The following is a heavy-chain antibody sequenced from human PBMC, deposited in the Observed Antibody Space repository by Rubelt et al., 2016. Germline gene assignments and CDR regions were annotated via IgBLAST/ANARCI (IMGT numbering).Heavy chain of an antibody. CDR1: GFTVSSNH. Sequence: CGGGLVQPGGSLRLSCAASGFTVSSNHMSWVRQAPGRGLEWVAIIRYDGSNQYYADSVKGRFTISRDNSKNTLYLQLNSLSAEDTAVYYCVSDPRDGDYTLDYWGQGTLVTVSS. V-gene: IGHV3-33*08. J-gene: IGHJ4*02. CDR3: VSDPRDGDYTLDY. D-gene: IGHD4-17*01. CDR2: IRYDGSNQ.